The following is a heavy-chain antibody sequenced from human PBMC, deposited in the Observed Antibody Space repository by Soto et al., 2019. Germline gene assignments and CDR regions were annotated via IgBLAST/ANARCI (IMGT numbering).Heavy chain of an antibody. J-gene: IGHJ3*02. D-gene: IGHD6-6*01. Sequence: PSNTLFLTCTVSGGSSRSYYWSWIRQPPGKGLEWIGYIYYSGSTNYNPSLKSRVTISVDTSKNQFSLKLSSVAAADAAVYYCARDSSSEPIDAFDIWGQGTMVTVSS. CDR2: IYYSGST. CDR3: ARDSSSEPIDAFDI. CDR1: GGSSRSYY. V-gene: IGHV4-59*01.